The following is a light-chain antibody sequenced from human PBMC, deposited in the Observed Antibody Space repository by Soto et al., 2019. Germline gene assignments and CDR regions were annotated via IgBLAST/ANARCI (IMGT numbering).Light chain of an antibody. Sequence: QSALTQPASLSGSPGQSITISFTGTSGDVGGYNYVSWYQQHPGKAPKLMIYDVSNRPSGVSNRFSGSKSGNTASLTISGLQAEDEADYYCSSYTSRGYVFGTGTKVTVL. CDR2: DVS. CDR3: SSYTSRGYV. J-gene: IGLJ1*01. CDR1: SGDVGGYNY. V-gene: IGLV2-14*01.